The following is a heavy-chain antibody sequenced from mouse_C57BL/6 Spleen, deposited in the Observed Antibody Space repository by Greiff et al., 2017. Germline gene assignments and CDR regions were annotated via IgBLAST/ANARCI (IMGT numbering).Heavy chain of an antibody. Sequence: QVQLQQPGAELVKPGASVKLSCKASGYTFTSYWMHWVKQRPGQGLEWIGMIHPANGNTKYAPKFQGKATITADTSSNTAYLQLSSLTSEDTAIYYCARDYSYAMDYWGQGTSVTVSS. CDR1: GYTFTSYW. CDR2: IHPANGNT. V-gene: IGHV1-64*01. D-gene: IGHD2-13*01. CDR3: ARDYSYAMDY. J-gene: IGHJ4*01.